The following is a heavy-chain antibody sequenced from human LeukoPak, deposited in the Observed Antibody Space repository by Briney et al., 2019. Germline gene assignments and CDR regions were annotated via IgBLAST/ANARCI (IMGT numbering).Heavy chain of an antibody. Sequence: PGGSLRLSCAASGFTFSSYGMSWVRQAPGRGLEWVSATSASGDATFYADSVKGRFTISRDNSKNTVHLQMNSLRGEDTAVYYCATDRGYCSVTTCYTRGNYFDYWGQGTLVTVSS. CDR1: GFTFSSYG. V-gene: IGHV3-23*01. J-gene: IGHJ4*02. CDR3: ATDRGYCSVTTCYTRGNYFDY. CDR2: TSASGDAT. D-gene: IGHD2-2*02.